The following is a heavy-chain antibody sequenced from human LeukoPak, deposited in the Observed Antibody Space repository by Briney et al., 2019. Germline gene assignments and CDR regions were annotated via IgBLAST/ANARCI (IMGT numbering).Heavy chain of an antibody. D-gene: IGHD5-24*01. CDR3: ARFRDDFPDY. V-gene: IGHV5-51*01. J-gene: IGHJ4*02. CDR2: IFPGDSDS. Sequence: GESLKISCKGSGYSFTSYWIGWVRQMPGKGLEWMGIIFPGDSDSRYSPSFQGQVTISVDKSISTAYLQWNSLKASDTAIYHCARFRDDFPDYWGQGTLIIVSS. CDR1: GYSFTSYW.